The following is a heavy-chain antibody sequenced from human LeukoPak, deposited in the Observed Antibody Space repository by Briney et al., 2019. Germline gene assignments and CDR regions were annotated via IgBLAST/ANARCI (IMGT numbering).Heavy chain of an antibody. CDR2: ISYDGSNK. J-gene: IGHJ4*02. CDR3: AKDSVVVVPAASYLDY. CDR1: GFTFSSYG. V-gene: IGHV3-30*18. D-gene: IGHD2-2*01. Sequence: PGGSLRLSCAASGFTFSSYGKHWVRQAPSKGLEWVAVISYDGSNKYYADSVKGRFTISRDNSKNTLYLQMNSLRAEDTAVYYCAKDSVVVVPAASYLDYWGQGTLVTVSS.